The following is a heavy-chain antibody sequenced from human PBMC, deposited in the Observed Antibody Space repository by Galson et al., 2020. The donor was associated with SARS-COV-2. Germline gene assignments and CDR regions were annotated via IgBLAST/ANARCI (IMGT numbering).Heavy chain of an antibody. CDR1: GYTFTSYG. CDR3: ARAIVVVPAAIISYYYYGMDV. D-gene: IGHD2-2*01. CDR2: ISAYNGNT. Sequence: GESLKISCKASGYTFTSYGISWVRQAPGQGLEWMGWISAYNGNTNYAQKLQGRVTMTTDTSTSTAYMELRSLRSDDTAVYYCARAIVVVPAAIISYYYYGMDVWGQGTTGTVSS. V-gene: IGHV1-18*01. J-gene: IGHJ6*02.